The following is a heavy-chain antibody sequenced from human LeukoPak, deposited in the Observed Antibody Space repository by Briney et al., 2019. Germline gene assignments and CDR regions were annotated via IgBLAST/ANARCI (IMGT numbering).Heavy chain of an antibody. Sequence: PSETLSLTCTVSGGSINSYYWSWIRQPPGKGLEWIGYIYYSGSINYNPSLKSRVTISVDTSKNQFSLKLSSVTAADTAVYYCASRKLGNDYWGQGTLVTVSS. CDR1: GGSINSYY. J-gene: IGHJ4*02. CDR2: IYYSGSI. V-gene: IGHV4-59*01. CDR3: ASRKLGNDY. D-gene: IGHD7-27*01.